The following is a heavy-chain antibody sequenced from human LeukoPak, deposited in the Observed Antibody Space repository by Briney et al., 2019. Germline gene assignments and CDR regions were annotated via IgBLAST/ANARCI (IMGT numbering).Heavy chain of an antibody. CDR3: IKTGLYYYGSGKFFTPNYYFYNMDI. Sequence: GGSLRLSCAASGFTFSSYSMNWVRQAPGSGLEWVAFIRYDESKKFYADSVKGRFTISRDNSKNTLYLQMNSLRVEDTAVYYCIKTGLYYYGSGKFFTPNYYFYNMDIWGKGTTVTVSS. D-gene: IGHD3-10*01. CDR1: GFTFSSYS. CDR2: IRYDESKK. J-gene: IGHJ6*03. V-gene: IGHV3-30*02.